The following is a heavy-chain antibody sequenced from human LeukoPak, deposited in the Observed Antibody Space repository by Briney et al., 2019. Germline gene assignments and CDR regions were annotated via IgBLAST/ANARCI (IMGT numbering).Heavy chain of an antibody. CDR3: AKDVYCSGGYCYSGLDY. CDR1: GFTFDDYA. J-gene: IGHJ4*02. CDR2: ISWNSGSV. V-gene: IGHV3-9*01. Sequence: GRSLRLSCAASGFTFDDYATHWVRQAPGKGLEWVSGISWNSGSVDYADSVKGRFTISRDNAKNSLYLQMNSLRAEDTALYYCAKDVYCSGGYCYSGLDYWGQGTLVTVSS. D-gene: IGHD2-15*01.